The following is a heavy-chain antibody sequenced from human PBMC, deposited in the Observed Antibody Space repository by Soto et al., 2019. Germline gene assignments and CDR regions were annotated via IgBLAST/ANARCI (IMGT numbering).Heavy chain of an antibody. V-gene: IGHV1-69*02. CDR2: IIPILGIA. D-gene: IGHD2-21*01. J-gene: IGHJ4*01. CDR3: ASPKPQRGSGFPFDY. Sequence: QVQLVQSGSEVKKPGSSVKVSCKASGGTFSSYTISWVRQAPGQGLEWMGRIIPILGIANYAQQFQGRVTITADKTTSTVYMELSSLRSEDTAVYYCASPKPQRGSGFPFDYWCHGTLVTVSS. CDR1: GGTFSSYT.